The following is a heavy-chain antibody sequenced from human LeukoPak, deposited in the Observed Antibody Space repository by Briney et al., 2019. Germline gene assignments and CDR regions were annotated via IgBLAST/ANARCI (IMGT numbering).Heavy chain of an antibody. CDR2: IYWNDDT. CDR1: VFSLTTRGVG. V-gene: IGHV2-5*01. D-gene: IGHD3-16*02. CDR3: VHIYLYTSSGLDY. J-gene: IGHJ4*02. Sequence: SGPTLVNPTQTLTLTCTFSVFSLTTRGVGVGWIRQTPGKTLEWLAFIYWNDDTRYSPSLKRRLTVTKDPSKNQVVLTMTNMDPVDTATYYCVHIYLYTSSGLDYWGPGTLVTVSS.